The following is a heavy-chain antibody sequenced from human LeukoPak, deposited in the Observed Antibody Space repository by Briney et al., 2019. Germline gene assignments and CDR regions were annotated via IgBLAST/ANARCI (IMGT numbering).Heavy chain of an antibody. D-gene: IGHD2-15*01. CDR3: ASPYPFIWGATPGDVFDI. Sequence: SETLSLTCTVSGDSINSSSYYWVWIRQPPGKGLQWIGNIYYTGNTYYNPSLKSRVTISVDTSKNQFSLRLSSVTAADTAAYSCASPYPFIWGATPGDVFDIWGQGTMVTVSS. CDR1: GDSINSSSYY. J-gene: IGHJ3*02. V-gene: IGHV4-39*01. CDR2: IYYTGNT.